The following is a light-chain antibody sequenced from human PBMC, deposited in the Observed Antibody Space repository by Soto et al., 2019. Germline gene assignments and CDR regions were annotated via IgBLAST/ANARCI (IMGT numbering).Light chain of an antibody. CDR2: ADS. CDR3: QKYNSAPLT. J-gene: IGKJ1*01. Sequence: DTQMTQPPSSLSASVEARVTITCRSRQGFTNYLAWYHQKPGKVPKLLIYADSTLQSGVPSRFSGSGSGTDFTLTISSLQPDDVATYYCQKYNSAPLTFGQGTKVEIK. V-gene: IGKV1-27*01. CDR1: QGFTNY.